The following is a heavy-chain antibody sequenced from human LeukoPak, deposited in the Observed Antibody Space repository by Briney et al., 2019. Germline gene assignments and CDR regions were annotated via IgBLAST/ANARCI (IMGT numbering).Heavy chain of an antibody. CDR3: ARVPITMVRGVNYYFDY. CDR2: IYYSGST. V-gene: IGHV4-59*01. D-gene: IGHD3-10*01. J-gene: IGHJ4*02. Sequence: PSETLSLTCTVSGGSISSYYWSWIRQPPGKGLEWIGYIYYSGSTNYNPSLKSRVTISVDTSKNQFSLKLSSVTAADTAVYYCARVPITMVRGVNYYFDYWGQGTLVTVSS. CDR1: GGSISSYY.